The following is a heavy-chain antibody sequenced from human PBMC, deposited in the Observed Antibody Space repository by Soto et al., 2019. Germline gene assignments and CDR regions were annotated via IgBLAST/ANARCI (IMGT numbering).Heavy chain of an antibody. CDR1: GYSFTDYH. CDR2: INPKSGGT. V-gene: IGHV1-2*04. Sequence: ASVKVSCKAPGYSFTDYHIHWVRQAPGQGLEWLGRINPKSGGTSTAQKFQGWVTMTTDTCISTASMELTRLTSDDTAIYYCARGDSTDCSNGVCSFFYNHDMDVWGQGTTVTVSS. J-gene: IGHJ6*02. CDR3: ARGDSTDCSNGVCSFFYNHDMDV. D-gene: IGHD2-8*01.